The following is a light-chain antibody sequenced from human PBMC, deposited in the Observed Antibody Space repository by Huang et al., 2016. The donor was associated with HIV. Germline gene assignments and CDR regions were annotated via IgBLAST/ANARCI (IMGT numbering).Light chain of an antibody. V-gene: IGKV4-1*01. CDR2: WAS. CDR1: QNILSTSNIKNF. Sequence: DIVRTQSPDSLAVSLDESATINCKSSQNILSTSNIKNFLAWYQIKAGTPPNILISWASTREPVVPDRFSGSGSGTDFPLTCSSLQPEDVAIYYCQQFSTLPGFGQGTKVEI. CDR3: QQFSTLPG. J-gene: IGKJ1*01.